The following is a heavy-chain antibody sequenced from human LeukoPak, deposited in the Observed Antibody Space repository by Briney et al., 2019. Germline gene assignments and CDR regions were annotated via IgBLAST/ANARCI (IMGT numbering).Heavy chain of an antibody. D-gene: IGHD3-10*01. CDR3: ARGFGHLGP. CDR1: GGSVSSGGYY. CDR2: IYYSGST. J-gene: IGHJ5*02. Sequence: SETLSLTCTVSGGSVSSGGYYWSWIRQHPGKVLEWIGYIYYSGSTYCNPSLKSRVTISVDTSKNQFSLKLSSVTAADTAVYYCARGFGHLGPWGQGTLVTVSS. V-gene: IGHV4-31*03.